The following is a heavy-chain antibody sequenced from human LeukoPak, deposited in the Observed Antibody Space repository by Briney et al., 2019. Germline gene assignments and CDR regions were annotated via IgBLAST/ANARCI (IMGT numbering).Heavy chain of an antibody. CDR2: XFGSGGIT. CDR1: GFTFSSYA. CDR3: AKDGLANIAAAGYFQH. J-gene: IGHJ1*01. D-gene: IGHD6-13*01. V-gene: IGHV3-23*01. Sequence: GGSLRLSCAASGFTFSSYAMSWVRQAPGKGLEXXXXXFGSGGITYYAASVKGRFTISRDNSKNTLYLQMNSLRAEDTAVYYCAKDGLANIAAAGYFQHWGQGTLVTVSS.